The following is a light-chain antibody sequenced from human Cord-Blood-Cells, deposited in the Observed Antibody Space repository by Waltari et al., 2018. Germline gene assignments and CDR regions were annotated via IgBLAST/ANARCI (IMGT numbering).Light chain of an antibody. CDR1: SSDVGGYNL. J-gene: IGLJ2*01. CDR3: CSYAGSSTLV. V-gene: IGLV2-23*01. CDR2: EGR. Sequence: QSALTQPASASGSPGPSSPISRTGTSSDVGGYNLVSWYQQHPGKAPKLMIYEGRQRPSGVSNRFSGSKSGNTASLTISGLQAEDEADYYCCSYAGSSTLVFGGGTKLTVL.